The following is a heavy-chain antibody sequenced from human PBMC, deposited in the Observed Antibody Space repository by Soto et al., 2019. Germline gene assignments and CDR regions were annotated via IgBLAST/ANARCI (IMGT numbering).Heavy chain of an antibody. Sequence: GASVKVSCKASGYTFASYAISWMRQAPGQGLEWMGWISAYNGNTNYAQKLQGRVTMTTDTSTSTAYMELRSLRSDDTAVYYCAPLVIGPNWGQGTLVTVSS. CDR2: ISAYNGNT. CDR3: APLVIGPN. V-gene: IGHV1-18*01. CDR1: GYTFASYA. D-gene: IGHD3-16*02. J-gene: IGHJ4*02.